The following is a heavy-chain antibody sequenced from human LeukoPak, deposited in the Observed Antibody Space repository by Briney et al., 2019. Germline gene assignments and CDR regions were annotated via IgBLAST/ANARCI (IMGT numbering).Heavy chain of an antibody. CDR2: IWYDGSNK. CDR3: ARSTRYYYDSSGYSDFDY. D-gene: IGHD3-22*01. CDR1: GFTFSSYG. V-gene: IGHV3-33*01. J-gene: IGHJ4*02. Sequence: GRSLRLSCAASGFTFSSYGMHWVRQAPGKGLEWVAVIWYDGSNKYYADSVKGRFTISRDNSKNTLYLQMNSLRAEDTAVYYCARSTRYYYDSSGYSDFDYWGQGTLVTVSS.